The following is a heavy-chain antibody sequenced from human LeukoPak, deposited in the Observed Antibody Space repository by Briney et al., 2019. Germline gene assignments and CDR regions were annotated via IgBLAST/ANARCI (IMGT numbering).Heavy chain of an antibody. V-gene: IGHV4-4*07. CDR1: GGSISSYY. Sequence: PSETLSLTCTVSGGSISSYYWGWIRQPAGKGLEWVGRIYSSGSTNDNPSLKSRVTMSVDTSKNQFSLKLTSVTAANTAVYYCARARSGSLDYWGQGTLVTVSS. D-gene: IGHD1-26*01. CDR3: ARARSGSLDY. J-gene: IGHJ4*02. CDR2: IYSSGST.